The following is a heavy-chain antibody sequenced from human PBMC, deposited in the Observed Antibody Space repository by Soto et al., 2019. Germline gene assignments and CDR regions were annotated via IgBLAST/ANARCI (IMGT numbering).Heavy chain of an antibody. D-gene: IGHD5-18*01. Sequence: EVQLVESGGGLVQPGGSLRLSCAASGFTFSSYWMHWVRQDPGKGLVWVSRINSDGSSTSYADSVKGRFTISRDNAKNTLYLQMNSLRAEDTAVYYCARVPYDTAMVPYYFDYWGQGTLVTVSS. V-gene: IGHV3-74*01. CDR2: INSDGSST. J-gene: IGHJ4*02. CDR3: ARVPYDTAMVPYYFDY. CDR1: GFTFSSYW.